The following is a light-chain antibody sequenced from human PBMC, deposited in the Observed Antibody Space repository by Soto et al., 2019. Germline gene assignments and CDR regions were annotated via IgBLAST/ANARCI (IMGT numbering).Light chain of an antibody. V-gene: IGLV2-8*01. J-gene: IGLJ3*02. CDR1: SSDVGAYNY. CDR3: AAWGDRLNTWV. Sequence: QSVLTQPPSASGSPGQSVTISCTGTSSDVGAYNYVSWYQQHPGKAPKLIIYEVSRRPSGVPDRFSGSKSGNTASLTVSGLQAEDEADYFCAAWGDRLNTWVFGGGTKLTVL. CDR2: EVS.